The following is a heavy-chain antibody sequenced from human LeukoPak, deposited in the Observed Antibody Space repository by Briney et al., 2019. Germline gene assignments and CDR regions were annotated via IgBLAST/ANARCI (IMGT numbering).Heavy chain of an antibody. D-gene: IGHD2-2*02. CDR1: GGSISSGGYY. V-gene: IGHV4-31*03. CDR2: IYYSGST. J-gene: IGHJ4*02. Sequence: SETLSLTCTVSGGSISSGGYYWSWIRQHPGKGPEWIGYIYYSGSTYYNPSLKSRVTISVDTSKNQFSLKLSSVTAADTAVYYWARDRRYCSSTSCYRVFDYWGQGTLVTVSS. CDR3: ARDRRYCSSTSCYRVFDY.